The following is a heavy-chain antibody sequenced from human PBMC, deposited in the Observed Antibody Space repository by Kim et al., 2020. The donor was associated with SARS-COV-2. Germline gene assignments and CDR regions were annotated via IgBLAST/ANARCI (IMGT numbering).Heavy chain of an antibody. Sequence: GGSLRLSCAASGFTFSSYGMHWVRQAPGKGLEWVAVISYDGSNKYYADSVKGRFTISRDNSKTTLYLQMNSLRAEDTAVYYCAKNYGGNHYGMDVWGQGTTVTVSS. D-gene: IGHD4-17*01. J-gene: IGHJ6*02. V-gene: IGHV3-30*18. CDR3: AKNYGGNHYGMDV. CDR2: ISYDGSNK. CDR1: GFTFSSYG.